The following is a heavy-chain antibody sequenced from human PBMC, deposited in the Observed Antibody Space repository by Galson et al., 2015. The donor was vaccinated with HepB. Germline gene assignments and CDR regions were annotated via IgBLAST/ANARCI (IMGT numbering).Heavy chain of an antibody. D-gene: IGHD2-15*01. J-gene: IGHJ4*02. CDR2: ITPIFGTT. CDR1: GGTFTNYA. CDR3: ARDGTFGRSSYY. Sequence: SCKASGGTFTNYAISWVRQAPGQGLEWMGGITPIFGTTNYAQQFQGRVTITADESTSTAYMELSSLRSEDTAVYYCARDGTFGRSSYYWGQGTLVTASS. V-gene: IGHV1-69*01.